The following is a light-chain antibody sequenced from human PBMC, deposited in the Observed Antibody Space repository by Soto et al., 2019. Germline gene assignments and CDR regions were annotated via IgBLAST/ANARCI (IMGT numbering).Light chain of an antibody. CDR1: SSDVGGYNY. V-gene: IGLV2-14*01. J-gene: IGLJ1*01. CDR3: RSYTSSSPRV. Sequence: QSVLTQPASVSGSPGQSITISCTGTSSDVGGYNYVSWYQQHPGKAPKLMIYEVSNRPSGVSNRFSGSKSGNTASLTISGLQAEDEADYYCRSYTSSSPRVFGTGTQLTVL. CDR2: EVS.